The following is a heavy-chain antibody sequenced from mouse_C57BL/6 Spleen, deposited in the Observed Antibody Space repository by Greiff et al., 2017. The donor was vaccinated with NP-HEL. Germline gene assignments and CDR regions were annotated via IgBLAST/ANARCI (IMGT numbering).Heavy chain of an antibody. CDR3: ARGHYGSPYYAMDY. D-gene: IGHD1-1*01. CDR2: IDPNSGGT. Sequence: QVHVKQPGAELVKPGASVKLSCKASGYTFTSYWMHWVKQRPGRGLEWIGRIDPNSGGTKYNEKFKSKATLTVDKPSSTAYMQLSSLTSEDSAVYYCARGHYGSPYYAMDYWGQGTSVTVSS. V-gene: IGHV1-72*01. CDR1: GYTFTSYW. J-gene: IGHJ4*01.